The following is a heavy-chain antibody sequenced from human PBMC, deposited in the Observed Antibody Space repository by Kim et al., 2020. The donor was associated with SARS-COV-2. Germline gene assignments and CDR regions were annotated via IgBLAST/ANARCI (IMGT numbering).Heavy chain of an antibody. CDR1: GGSISSRNYY. J-gene: IGHJ3*02. CDR2: FYYSGST. Sequence: SETLSLTCTVSGGSISSRNYYWGWIRQPPGKGLEWIGSFYYSGSTYYNTSLKSRVTVSVDTSKNQFSLKLCSVTAADAAVYYCARRPDYGGNLRRPGPLDSWGQGTMVTDPS. CDR3: ARRPDYGGNLRRPGPLDS. D-gene: IGHD4-17*01. V-gene: IGHV4-39*01.